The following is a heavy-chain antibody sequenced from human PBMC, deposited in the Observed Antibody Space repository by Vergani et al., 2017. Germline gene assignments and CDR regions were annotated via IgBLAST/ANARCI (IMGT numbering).Heavy chain of an antibody. J-gene: IGHJ3*02. CDR3: ARMWRQLWLGFDI. V-gene: IGHV3-74*02. Sequence: EVQLLESGGGLVQPGGSLRLSCAASGFTFSTYAMTWVRQAPGKGLEWVSRINSDGSSTSYADSVKGRVTISRDNAKNTLYLQMNSLRAEDTAVYYCARMWRQLWLGFDIWGQGTMVTVSS. D-gene: IGHD5-18*01. CDR2: INSDGSST. CDR1: GFTFSTYA.